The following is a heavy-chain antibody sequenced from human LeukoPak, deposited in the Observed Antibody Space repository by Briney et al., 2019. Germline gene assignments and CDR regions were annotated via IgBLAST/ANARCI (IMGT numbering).Heavy chain of an antibody. CDR1: GGSFSGYY. Sequence: PSETLSLTCAVYGGSFSGYYWSWIRQPPGRGLEWIGEINHSGSTNYNPSLKSRVTISVDTSKNQFSLKLSSVTAVDTAVYYCARAIPPKDIVVVPAALDYWGQGTLVTVSS. CDR3: ARAIPPKDIVVVPAALDY. D-gene: IGHD2-2*01. J-gene: IGHJ4*02. CDR2: INHSGST. V-gene: IGHV4-34*01.